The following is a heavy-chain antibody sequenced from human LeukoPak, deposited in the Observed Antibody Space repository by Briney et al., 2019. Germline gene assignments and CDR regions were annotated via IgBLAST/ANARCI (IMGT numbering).Heavy chain of an antibody. V-gene: IGHV1-69*13. Sequence: SVKVSCKASGNSISKFAVSWVRQAPGQGLEWMGGIIPLFGTADYPQKFQGRVTITADESTGTTYMELSSLKSEDTATYYCTTRSCGAGACSSSFYYYYGLHFWGQGTPVFVSS. D-gene: IGHD3-16*01. CDR1: GNSISKFA. CDR3: TTRSCGAGACSSSFYYYYGLHF. J-gene: IGHJ4*03. CDR2: IIPLFGTA.